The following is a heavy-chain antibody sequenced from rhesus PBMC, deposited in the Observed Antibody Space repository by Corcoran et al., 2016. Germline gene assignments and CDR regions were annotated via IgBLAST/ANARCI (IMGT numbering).Heavy chain of an antibody. CDR2: SYGSSGNT. V-gene: IGHV4-160*01. CDR3: ASTYGSSYWYFDI. CDR1: GGSFRSYC. Sequence: QVQLPESGPGLLKPSETLSLPCAVSGGSFRSYCWGWIRQPPGKGLEWIGSSYGSSGNTEYNPSLKSRATISRDTSKNQFSLKLSSVTAADTAVYYCASTYGSSYWYFDIWGPGTPITISS. D-gene: IGHD4-29*01. J-gene: IGHJ2*01.